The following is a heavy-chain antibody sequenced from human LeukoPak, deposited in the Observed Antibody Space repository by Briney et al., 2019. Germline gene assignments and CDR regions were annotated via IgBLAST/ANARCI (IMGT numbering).Heavy chain of an antibody. V-gene: IGHV3-23*01. D-gene: IGHD5-18*01. Sequence: GGSLRLSCAASGFTFSSHAMSWVRQAPGKGLEWVSAISADSYYTYYADSMQGRFTISRDNSKNTLYLHMNSLRAEDTALYFCANFVDTSMGGNDYWGQGTLVTVSS. CDR1: GFTFSSHA. CDR3: ANFVDTSMGGNDY. CDR2: ISADSYYT. J-gene: IGHJ4*02.